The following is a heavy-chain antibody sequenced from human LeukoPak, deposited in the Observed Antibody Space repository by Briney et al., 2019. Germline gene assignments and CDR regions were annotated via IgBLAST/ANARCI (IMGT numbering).Heavy chain of an antibody. CDR2: INPVFGTT. J-gene: IGHJ5*02. V-gene: IGHV1-69*13. Sequence: GASVKVSCKASGYTFTGYYMHWVRQAPGQGLEWLGGINPVFGTTNYPQKFQGRITITADESRTTAIMELNSLRFDDTALYYCARRRENSNYVGWFDLWGQGTLVTVSS. CDR1: GYTFTGYY. D-gene: IGHD3-16*01. CDR3: ARRRENSNYVGWFDL.